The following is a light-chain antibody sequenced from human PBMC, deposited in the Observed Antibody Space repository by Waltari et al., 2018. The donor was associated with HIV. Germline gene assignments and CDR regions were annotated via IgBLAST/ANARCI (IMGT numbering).Light chain of an antibody. V-gene: IGKV3-11*01. J-gene: IGKJ4*01. CDR3: QQRTNWPLT. CDR2: DAS. Sequence: ETVLTQSPATLSVSPGERATLSCKPSQSISSYLAWYQQKLGQHPRLLIYDASTRATGIPARFSGSVSGTDFTLTISSLEPEDVAVYYCQQRTNWPLTFGGGTKVEIK. CDR1: QSISSY.